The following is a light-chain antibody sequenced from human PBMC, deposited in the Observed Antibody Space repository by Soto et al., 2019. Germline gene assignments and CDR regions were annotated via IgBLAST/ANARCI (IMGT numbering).Light chain of an antibody. CDR2: GAS. J-gene: IGKJ2*01. Sequence: EIVLTQSPGTLSLSPGERATLSCRASQSVSSIYLAWYQQKPGQAPRLLIYGASSRATGIPDRFSGSGSGTDVTLTISRLDPEDFAVYYCQQYGSSPSYTFGQGTKLEIK. CDR1: QSVSSIY. V-gene: IGKV3-20*01. CDR3: QQYGSSPSYT.